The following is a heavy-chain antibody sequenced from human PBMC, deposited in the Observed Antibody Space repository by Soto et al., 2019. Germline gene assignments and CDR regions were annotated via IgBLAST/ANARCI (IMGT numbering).Heavy chain of an antibody. CDR1: GFTFSSYE. D-gene: IGHD3-10*01. J-gene: IGHJ5*02. CDR2: ISSSGSTI. V-gene: IGHV3-48*03. Sequence: VGSLRLSCAASGFTFSSYEMNWVRQAPGKGLECVSYISSSGSTIYYADSVKGRFTISRDNAKNPLYLQMNSLRAEDTAVYYCARVRGVIIKDYWFDPWGQGTLVTVSS. CDR3: ARVRGVIIKDYWFDP.